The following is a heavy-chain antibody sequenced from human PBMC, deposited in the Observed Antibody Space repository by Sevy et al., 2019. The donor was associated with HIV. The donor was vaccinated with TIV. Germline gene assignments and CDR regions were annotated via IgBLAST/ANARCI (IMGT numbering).Heavy chain of an antibody. Sequence: GGSLRLSCAASGFCVSSNYMSWVCQAPGKGLEWVSLIYSSGRTYYGDSVKGRFTISRDDSKNTLYLQMNSVRAEDTALYYCTRVHSGGYPFDYWGQGSLVTVSS. V-gene: IGHV3-53*01. J-gene: IGHJ4*02. D-gene: IGHD3-22*01. CDR2: IYSSGRT. CDR1: GFCVSSNY. CDR3: TRVHSGGYPFDY.